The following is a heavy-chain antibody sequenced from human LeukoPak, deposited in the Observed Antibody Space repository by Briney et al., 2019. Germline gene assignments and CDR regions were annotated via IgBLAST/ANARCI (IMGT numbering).Heavy chain of an antibody. V-gene: IGHV3-23*01. CDR2: ISGSGDST. CDR3: AKEGRSLQTY. CDR1: GFTFSSYA. D-gene: IGHD5-24*01. Sequence: TGGSLRLSCAASGFTFSSYAMSWVRQAPGKGLEWVSAISGSGDSTYYGDSVKGRFTISRDNAKNSLYLQMNSLRVEDTAVYYCAKEGRSLQTYWGQGTLVTVSS. J-gene: IGHJ4*02.